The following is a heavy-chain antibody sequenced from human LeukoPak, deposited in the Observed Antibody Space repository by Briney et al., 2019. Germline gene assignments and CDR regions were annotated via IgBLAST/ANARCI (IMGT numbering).Heavy chain of an antibody. CDR3: AKINNYDDY. D-gene: IGHD3-22*01. J-gene: IGHJ4*02. V-gene: IGHV3-30*18. CDR1: GFTFSMFG. Sequence: SLRLSFAASGFTFSMFGIHWVRPAPGKGLEWVAAISPDGKKDYYTESVRGRFTVSRDNSYNMIYLQMNSLRGEDSAVHYCAKINNYDDYWGRGTLVTVSS. CDR2: ISPDGKKD.